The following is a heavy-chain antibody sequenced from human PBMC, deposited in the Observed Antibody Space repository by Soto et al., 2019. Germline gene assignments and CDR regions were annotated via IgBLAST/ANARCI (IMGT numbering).Heavy chain of an antibody. CDR3: ARGDCSAAGCYIHYYYGMDV. CDR2: ISRSGGTS. V-gene: IGHV3-23*01. D-gene: IGHD2-2*02. CDR1: GFTFRNYA. Sequence: VGSLRLSCAAAGFTFRNYAMNWVRQAPGKGLEWVSAISRSGGTSYYADSVKGRFTISRDNAKNTLYLQMDNLRAEDTAVYYCARGDCSAAGCYIHYYYGMDVWGQGTTVTVSS. J-gene: IGHJ6*02.